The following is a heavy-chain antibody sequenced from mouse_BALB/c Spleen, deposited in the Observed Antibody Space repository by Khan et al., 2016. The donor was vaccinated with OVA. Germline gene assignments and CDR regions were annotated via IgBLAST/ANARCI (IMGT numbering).Heavy chain of an antibody. V-gene: IGHV9-3-1*01. J-gene: IGHJ3*01. Sequence: QIQLVQSGPELKKPGETVKISCKASGYTFTDYGMNWVKQAPGKDLKWMGWINTYTGEPTYADDFKGRFAFSLETSAGTAYLQINNLKNEDSATYFCARSNGNYWFAYWGQGTLVTVSA. CDR2: INTYTGEP. CDR3: ARSNGNYWFAY. CDR1: GYTFTDYG. D-gene: IGHD2-1*01.